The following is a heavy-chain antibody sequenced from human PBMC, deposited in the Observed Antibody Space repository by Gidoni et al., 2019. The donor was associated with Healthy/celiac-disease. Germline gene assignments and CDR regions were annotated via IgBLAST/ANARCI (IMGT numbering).Heavy chain of an antibody. J-gene: IGHJ4*02. CDR3: ASPIVGATHYFDY. CDR2: IYHSGST. CDR1: GYSISSGYY. Sequence: QVQLQESGPGLVKPSETLSLTCAVSGYSISSGYYWGWIRQPPGKGLEWIGSIYHSGSTYYNPSLKSRVTISVDTSKNQFSLKLSSVTAADTAVYYCASPIVGATHYFDYWGQGTLVTVSS. V-gene: IGHV4-38-2*01. D-gene: IGHD1-26*01.